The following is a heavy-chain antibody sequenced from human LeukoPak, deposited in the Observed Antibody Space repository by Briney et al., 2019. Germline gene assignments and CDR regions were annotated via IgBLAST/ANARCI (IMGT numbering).Heavy chain of an antibody. CDR1: DGSISSSSYS. CDR3: STTIRGWYGVGDY. Sequence: ASETLSLTCTVSDGSISSSSYSGGWIRQPPGKGLEYIGSSSYSGSTYYNPSLKSRVTISVDTSKNQFSLNLNSVTAADTAVYYCSTTIRGWYGVGDYWGQGVLVTVSS. CDR2: SSYSGST. J-gene: IGHJ4*02. V-gene: IGHV4-39*01. D-gene: IGHD6-19*01.